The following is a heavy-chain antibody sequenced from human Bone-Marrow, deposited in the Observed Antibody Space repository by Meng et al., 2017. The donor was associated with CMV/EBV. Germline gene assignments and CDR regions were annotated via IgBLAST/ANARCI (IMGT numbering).Heavy chain of an antibody. CDR3: ARGVAAAGYFDY. CDR2: RSDDGSNR. Sequence: GAADGFDFDDDDEDWVRRAPGKRLEWVAVRSDDGSNRYYADSVKGRFTISRDNSKNTLYLQMNSRRAEDTAVYYCARGVAAAGYFDYWGQGTLVTVSS. V-gene: IGHV3-30*01. J-gene: IGHJ4*02. CDR1: GFDFDDDD. D-gene: IGHD2-15*01.